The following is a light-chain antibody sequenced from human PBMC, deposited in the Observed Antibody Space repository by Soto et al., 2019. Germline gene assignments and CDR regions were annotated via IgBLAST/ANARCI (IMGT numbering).Light chain of an antibody. Sequence: EIVMTQSPATLSVSPGERATLSCRASQSVSSNLAWYQHKPGQAPRLLIYGASTRATGIPARFSGSGSGTEFTLTISSLQSEDFAVYYCQQYNGCPRTFGQGTKVEIK. V-gene: IGKV3-15*01. J-gene: IGKJ1*01. CDR2: GAS. CDR1: QSVSSN. CDR3: QQYNGCPRT.